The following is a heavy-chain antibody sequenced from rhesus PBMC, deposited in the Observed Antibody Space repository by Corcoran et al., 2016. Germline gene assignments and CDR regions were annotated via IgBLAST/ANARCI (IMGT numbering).Heavy chain of an antibody. CDR2: IIHLVGIT. CDR1: GYTFSLFA. D-gene: IGHD6-31*01. Sequence: QVQLVQSGAEVTNPGASVQLSCTASGYTFSLFAIRWVRQAPGPGLEWMGGIIHLVGITNYAEKFQGRGTITADTSTSTAYMELSSLRSEDTAVYYCARERIAAAGTLDYWGQGVLVTVSS. V-gene: IGHV1-151*01. J-gene: IGHJ4*01. CDR3: ARERIAAAGTLDY.